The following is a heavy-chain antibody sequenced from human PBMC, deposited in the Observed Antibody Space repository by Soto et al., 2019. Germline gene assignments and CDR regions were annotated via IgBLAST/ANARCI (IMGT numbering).Heavy chain of an antibody. V-gene: IGHV4-30-4*01. D-gene: IGHD3-3*01. CDR3: ARGGLYDLWSGLFD. Sequence: LTCSVSGASVTSGDYYWNWIRQTPGTGLEWLGYMHDSGTTSYNPSLKSRVTISRDTSKNQFSLKLTSVSAADTAVYFCARGGLYDLWSGLFDWGQGIRVTVSS. CDR2: MHDSGTT. CDR1: GASVTSGDYY. J-gene: IGHJ4*02.